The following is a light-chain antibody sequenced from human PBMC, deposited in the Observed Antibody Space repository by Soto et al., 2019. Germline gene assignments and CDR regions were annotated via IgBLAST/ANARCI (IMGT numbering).Light chain of an antibody. J-gene: IGKJ2*01. CDR3: QQYYSYPRT. CDR2: AAS. Sequence: AIRMTQSPSSFSASTGDRVTITCRASQGISSYLAWYQQKPGKAPKLLIYAASTLQSGVPSRFSGSGSGTDFTFTISCLQSEDFATYYCQQYYSYPRTFGQGTKLEIK. V-gene: IGKV1-8*01. CDR1: QGISSY.